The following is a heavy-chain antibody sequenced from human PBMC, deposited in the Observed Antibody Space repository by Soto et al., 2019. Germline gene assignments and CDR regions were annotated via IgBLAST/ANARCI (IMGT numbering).Heavy chain of an antibody. D-gene: IGHD1-1*01. V-gene: IGHV3-7*01. CDR2: IKEDGSEK. J-gene: IGHJ4*02. Sequence: PGGSLRLSCAASGFIFRSYWMSWVRQAPGKGLEWVALIKEDGSEKYYVDSVKGRFTISRDNAKNSLYLQLNSLRAEDTAVYYCASWNNYNLADYWGPGTLVTVSS. CDR1: GFIFRSYW. CDR3: ASWNNYNLADY.